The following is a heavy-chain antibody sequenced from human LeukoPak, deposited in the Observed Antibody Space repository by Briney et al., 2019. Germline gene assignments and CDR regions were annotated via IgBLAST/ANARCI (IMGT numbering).Heavy chain of an antibody. CDR1: GCTFTSYG. CDR2: ISAYNGNT. Sequence: ASVKVSCKASGCTFTSYGISWVRQAPGQGLEWMGWISAYNGNTNYAQKLQGRVTMTTDTSTSTAYMELRSLRSDDTAVYYCARVADYNGAFDIWGQGTMVTVSS. V-gene: IGHV1-18*01. D-gene: IGHD4-11*01. J-gene: IGHJ3*02. CDR3: ARVADYNGAFDI.